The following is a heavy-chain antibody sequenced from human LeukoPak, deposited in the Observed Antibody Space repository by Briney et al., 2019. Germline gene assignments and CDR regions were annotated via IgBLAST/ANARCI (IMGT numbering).Heavy chain of an antibody. CDR3: ARHALEMATIPDAFDI. V-gene: IGHV5-51*01. Sequence: GESLKISCKGSGYSFTSYWIGWVRQMPGKGLEWMGIIYPGDSDTRYSPSFQGQVTISADKSISTAYLQWSSLKASDTAMYYCARHALEMATIPDAFDIWGQGTMVTVSS. D-gene: IGHD5-24*01. J-gene: IGHJ3*02. CDR1: GYSFTSYW. CDR2: IYPGDSDT.